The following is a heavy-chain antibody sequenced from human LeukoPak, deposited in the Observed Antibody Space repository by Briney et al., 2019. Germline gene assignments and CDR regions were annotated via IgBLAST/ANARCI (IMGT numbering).Heavy chain of an antibody. CDR3: AKVGTEVKSGYSYGFPDDY. CDR1: GFTFSSYA. Sequence: GGSLRLSCAASGFTFSSYAMSWVRQAPGKGLEWVSAIIGSGGSTYYADSVKGRFTISRDNSKNTLYLQMNSLRAEDTAVYYCAKVGTEVKSGYSYGFPDDYWGKGTLVTVSS. D-gene: IGHD5-18*01. CDR2: IIGSGGST. V-gene: IGHV3-23*01. J-gene: IGHJ4*02.